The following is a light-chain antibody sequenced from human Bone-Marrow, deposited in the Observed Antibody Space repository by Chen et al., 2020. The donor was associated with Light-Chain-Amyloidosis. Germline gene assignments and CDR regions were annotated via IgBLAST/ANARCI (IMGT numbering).Light chain of an antibody. CDR3: SSYTMTNTLV. Sequence: QSALTQPASVSGSPVQSITISCSGTSSDVGGDNHVSWYQQHPDKAPKLMIYEVTNRPSWVPDRFSGSKSDNTASLTTSGLQTEDEADYFCSSYTMTNTLVFGSGTRVTVL. J-gene: IGLJ1*01. V-gene: IGLV2-14*01. CDR1: SSDVGGDNH. CDR2: EVT.